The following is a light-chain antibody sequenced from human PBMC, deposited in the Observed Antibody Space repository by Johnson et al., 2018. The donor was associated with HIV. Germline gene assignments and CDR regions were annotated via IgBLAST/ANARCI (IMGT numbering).Light chain of an antibody. CDR3: GTWDTSLCVYV. Sequence: QSVLTQPPSVSAAPGHQVTISCSGSSSNIANNYVSWYQQFPGTAPKLLIYENNKRPSGISDRFSGSKSGTSATLGITGLQPGDEADFSCGTWDTSLCVYVFGTGTKVTVL. CDR2: ENN. J-gene: IGLJ1*01. CDR1: SSNIANNY. V-gene: IGLV1-51*02.